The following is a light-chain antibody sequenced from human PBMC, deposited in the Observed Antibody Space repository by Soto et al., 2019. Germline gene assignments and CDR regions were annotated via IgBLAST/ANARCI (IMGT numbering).Light chain of an antibody. CDR3: CSYAGRYTSA. CDR2: DVS. J-gene: IGLJ1*01. V-gene: IGLV2-11*01. CDR1: SSEVGGYNY. Sequence: QSARTQPRSVSGSPGQSVAISCTGTSSEVGGYNYVSWYQQHPVKAPKLMICDVSKRPSGVPDRFSGSKSGNTASLPISGQEGEDEADYYCCSYAGRYTSALGAGTKVTVL.